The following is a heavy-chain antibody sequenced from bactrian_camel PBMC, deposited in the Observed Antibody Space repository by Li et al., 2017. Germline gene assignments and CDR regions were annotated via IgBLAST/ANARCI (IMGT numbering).Heavy chain of an antibody. CDR1: GVSHTTFC. D-gene: IGHD2*01. Sequence: HVQLVESGGGSVQAGGSLRLSCAAAGVSHTTFCLSWFRQAPGNEREGLATVSGPNTLYADSVKGRFTISQDNSKNTLCLQMDNLGPEDTAMYYCTADPPPRLGGYCFAPVMRDASVQYWGKGTQVTVS. CDR2: VSGPNT. V-gene: IGHV3S53*01. J-gene: IGHJ7*01.